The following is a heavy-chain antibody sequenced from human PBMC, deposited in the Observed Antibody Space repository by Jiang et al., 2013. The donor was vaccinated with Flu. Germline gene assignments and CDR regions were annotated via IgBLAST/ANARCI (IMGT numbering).Heavy chain of an antibody. CDR2: INPNSGGP. CDR3: VRGWSNWSYLFDD. D-gene: IGHD3-10*01. V-gene: IGHV1-2*02. Sequence: SGAEVKKPGASVKVSCKGSGYTFSGYYIHWVRQAPGQGLEWMGWINPNSGGPKYEQKFQGRVTMTRDTSISTAYMEMNSLRSDDTAVYYCVRGWSNWSYLFDDWGQGTLVTVSS. J-gene: IGHJ4*02. CDR1: GYTFSGYY.